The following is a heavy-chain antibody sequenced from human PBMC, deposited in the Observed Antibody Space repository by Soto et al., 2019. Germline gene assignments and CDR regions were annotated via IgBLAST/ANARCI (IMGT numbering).Heavy chain of an antibody. V-gene: IGHV4-31*03. CDR3: ARTRIYGGKQAHFDY. Sequence: SETLSLTCTVSGGSISSGGYYWSWIRQHPGKGLEWIGYIYYSGSTYYNPSLKSRVTISVDTSKNQFSLKLSSVTAADTAVYYCARTRIYGGKQAHFDYWGQGTLVTVSS. J-gene: IGHJ4*02. CDR2: IYYSGST. D-gene: IGHD4-17*01. CDR1: GGSISSGGYY.